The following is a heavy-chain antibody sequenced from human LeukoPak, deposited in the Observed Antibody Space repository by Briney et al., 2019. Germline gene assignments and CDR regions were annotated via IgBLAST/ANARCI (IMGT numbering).Heavy chain of an antibody. V-gene: IGHV3-74*01. Sequence: PGGSLRLSCAASGFTFSIYWMPWVRQAPGKGLVWVSRIKNDGSGTSYADSVKGRFTISRDNAKNTLYLQMNNLRAEDTAVYYCARRYGMDVWGQGTTVTVSS. CDR1: GFTFSIYW. J-gene: IGHJ6*02. CDR3: ARRYGMDV. CDR2: IKNDGSGT.